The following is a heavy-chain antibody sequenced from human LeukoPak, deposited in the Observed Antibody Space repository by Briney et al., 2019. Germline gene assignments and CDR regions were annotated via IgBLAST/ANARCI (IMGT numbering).Heavy chain of an antibody. CDR3: AREPSGWYLDY. Sequence: ASVKVSCKASGYTFTSYEINWVRQATGQGLEWMGWMNPDSGDTAYAQKFQGRITMTRTTSISTAYLDLSGLRSEDTAVYYCAREPSGWYLDYWGHGTLVTVSS. CDR1: GYTFTSYE. CDR2: MNPDSGDT. V-gene: IGHV1-8*01. J-gene: IGHJ4*01. D-gene: IGHD6-19*01.